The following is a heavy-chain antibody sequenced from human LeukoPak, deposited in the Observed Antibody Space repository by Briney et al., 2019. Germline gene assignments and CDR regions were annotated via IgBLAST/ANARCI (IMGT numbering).Heavy chain of an antibody. Sequence: SETLSLICAVYGGSFSGYYWSWIRQPPGKGLEWIGEINHSGSTNYNPSLKSRVTISVDTSKNQFSLKLSSVTAADTAVYYCARVGYSSSWYDNYYYYYMDVWGKGTTVTVSS. J-gene: IGHJ6*03. CDR1: GGSFSGYY. CDR2: INHSGST. CDR3: ARVGYSSSWYDNYYYYYMDV. V-gene: IGHV4-34*01. D-gene: IGHD6-13*01.